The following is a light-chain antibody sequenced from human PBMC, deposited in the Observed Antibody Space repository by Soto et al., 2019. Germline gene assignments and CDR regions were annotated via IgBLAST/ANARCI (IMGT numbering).Light chain of an antibody. CDR2: GNS. V-gene: IGLV1-40*01. Sequence: QSVLTQPPSVSGAPGQRVTISCNGSSSNIGAGYDVHWYQQLPGTAPKLLIYGNSNRPSGVPDRFSGSKSGTSASPAITGLQAEDEADYYCQSYDSSLRGWVFGGGTQLTVL. J-gene: IGLJ3*02. CDR3: QSYDSSLRGWV. CDR1: SSNIGAGYD.